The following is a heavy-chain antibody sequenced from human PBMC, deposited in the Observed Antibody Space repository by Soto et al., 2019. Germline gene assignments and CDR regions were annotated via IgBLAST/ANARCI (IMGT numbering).Heavy chain of an antibody. V-gene: IGHV4-4*02. CDR2: IYHSGST. D-gene: IGHD6-6*01. CDR1: GGSIRSSNW. Sequence: QVQLQESGPGLVKPSGTLSLTCAVSGGSIRSSNWWSWVRQPPGKGLEWIGEIYHSGSTNYNPSLKSRVTIPVDKSKNQLSLKLSSVTAADTAVYYCARWRGGGAIAARSYFDYWGQGTLVTVSS. J-gene: IGHJ4*02. CDR3: ARWRGGGAIAARSYFDY.